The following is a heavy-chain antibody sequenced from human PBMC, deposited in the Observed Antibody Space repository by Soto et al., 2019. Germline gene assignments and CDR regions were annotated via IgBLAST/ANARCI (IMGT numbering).Heavy chain of an antibody. CDR3: VRTSLVVAAATREDY. CDR1: GFTFSSYW. CDR2: INSDGSST. D-gene: IGHD2-15*01. J-gene: IGHJ4*02. Sequence: EVQLVESGGGLVQPGGSLRLSCAASGFTFSSYWMHWVRQAPGKGLVWVSRINSDGSSTSYADSVKGRFTISRDNAKNTLYLQMNSLRAEVPAVYYCVRTSLVVAAATREDYWGQGTLVTVSS. V-gene: IGHV3-74*01.